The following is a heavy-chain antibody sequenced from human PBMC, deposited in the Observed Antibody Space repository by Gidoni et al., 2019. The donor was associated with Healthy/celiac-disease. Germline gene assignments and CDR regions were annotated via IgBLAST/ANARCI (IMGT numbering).Heavy chain of an antibody. CDR1: GFPFRSHW. V-gene: IGHV3-74*01. Sequence: EVQLVESGGGLVQPGGSLRLSCAASGFPFRSHWMHWVRQVPGKGLVWVSRINSDGSSTSYADSVKGRFTISRDNAKNTLYLQMNSLRGEDTAVYYCARRYDCGGDCPFDYWGQGTLVTVSS. CDR3: ARRYDCGGDCPFDY. CDR2: INSDGSST. J-gene: IGHJ4*02. D-gene: IGHD2-21*02.